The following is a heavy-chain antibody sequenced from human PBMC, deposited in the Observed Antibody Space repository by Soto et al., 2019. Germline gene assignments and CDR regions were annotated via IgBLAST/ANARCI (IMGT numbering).Heavy chain of an antibody. CDR2: TYYRSKWYN. V-gene: IGHV6-1*01. Sequence: PSXTLSLTCAISGDSVSSNSAAWNWIRQSPSRGLEWLGRTYYRSKWYNDYAVSVKSRITINPDTSKNQFSLQLNSVTPEDTAVFSCAREPRIGCLLSFAYWGQGTLVPVSS. J-gene: IGHJ4*02. CDR1: GDSVSSNSAA. CDR3: AREPRIGCLLSFAY. D-gene: IGHD6-19*01.